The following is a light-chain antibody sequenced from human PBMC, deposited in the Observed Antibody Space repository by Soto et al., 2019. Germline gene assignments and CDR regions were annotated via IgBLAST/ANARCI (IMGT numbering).Light chain of an antibody. CDR1: SSNIGSNY. J-gene: IGLJ1*01. V-gene: IGLV1-47*01. CDR3: AAWDDSLSGRGV. Sequence: QSVLTQPPSASGTPGQRVTISCSGSSSNIGSNYVYWYQQLPGTAPKLLIYRNNQRPSGVPDRFSGSKSGTSASLAISGLRSEDEAEYYCAAWDDSLSGRGVFGTGTKVTVL. CDR2: RNN.